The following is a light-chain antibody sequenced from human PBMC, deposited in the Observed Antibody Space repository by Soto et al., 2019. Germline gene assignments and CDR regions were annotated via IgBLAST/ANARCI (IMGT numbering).Light chain of an antibody. CDR3: QQFNTYPALT. V-gene: IGKV1-13*02. Sequence: AIQLTQSPSSLSASVGDRVTITCRASQGISSALAWYQQKPGKSPNLLIYDVSSLESGVPSRFSGSGSGTDFTLTISSLQPEDFATYYCQQFNTYPALTFGGGTKVDTK. J-gene: IGKJ4*01. CDR2: DVS. CDR1: QGISSA.